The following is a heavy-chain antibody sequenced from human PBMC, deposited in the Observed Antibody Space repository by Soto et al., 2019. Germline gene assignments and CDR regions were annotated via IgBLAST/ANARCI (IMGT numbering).Heavy chain of an antibody. J-gene: IGHJ4*02. V-gene: IGHV3-23*01. CDR3: AKRDTSGLYYFDY. D-gene: IGHD6-19*01. CDR2: VSGSGYGT. CDR1: GFTFSNYG. Sequence: VQLLESGGGFAQPGGSLRLSCAASGFTFSNYGMSWVRQAPGKGLEWVSSVSGSGYGTYYADSVEGRFTISRDNSKNTLSLLMNSLRAEDTAIYHCAKRDTSGLYYFDYWGQGTLVTVSS.